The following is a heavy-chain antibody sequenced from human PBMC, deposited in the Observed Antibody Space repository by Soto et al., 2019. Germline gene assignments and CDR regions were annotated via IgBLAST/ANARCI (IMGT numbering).Heavy chain of an antibody. V-gene: IGHV1-46*01. CDR1: GYTFTSYY. J-gene: IGHJ6*02. CDR2: INANNGST. D-gene: IGHD3-10*01. CDR3: ARITMVRGAPAYYYGMDV. Sequence: ASVKVSCKASGYTFTSYYMHWVRQAPGQGLEWMGRINANNGSTNYAQKFQGRVTMTTDTSTSTAYMELRSLRSDDTAVYYCARITMVRGAPAYYYGMDVWGQGTTVTVSS.